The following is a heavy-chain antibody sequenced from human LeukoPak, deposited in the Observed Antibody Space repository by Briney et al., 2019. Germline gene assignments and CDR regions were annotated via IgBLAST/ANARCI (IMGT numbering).Heavy chain of an antibody. D-gene: IGHD5-18*01. CDR2: ISGSGGST. CDR3: AKDLRQLWFVGAFDI. V-gene: IGHV3-23*01. Sequence: QPGRSLRLSCAASGFTFSSFAMYWVRQAPGKGLEWVSAISGSGGSTYYADSVKGRFTISRDNSKNTLYLQMNSLRAEDTAVYYCAKDLRQLWFVGAFDIWGQGTMVTVSS. CDR1: GFTFSSFA. J-gene: IGHJ3*02.